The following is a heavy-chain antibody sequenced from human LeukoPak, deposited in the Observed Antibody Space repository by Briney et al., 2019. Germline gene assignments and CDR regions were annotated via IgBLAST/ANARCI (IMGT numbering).Heavy chain of an antibody. CDR2: IYYSGST. V-gene: IGHV4-59*08. D-gene: IGHD1-1*01. CDR1: GGSISSYY. Sequence: SETLSLTCTVSGGSISSYYWSWIRQPPGKGLEWIGYIYYSGSTYYNPSLKSRVTISVDASKNQFSLKLSSITAADTSIYYCARLPRGSVTTGYYVDYWGQGTLVTVSS. J-gene: IGHJ4*02. CDR3: ARLPRGSVTTGYYVDY.